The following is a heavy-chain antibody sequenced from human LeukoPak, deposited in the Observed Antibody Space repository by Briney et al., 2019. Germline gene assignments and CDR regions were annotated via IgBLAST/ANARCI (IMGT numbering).Heavy chain of an antibody. D-gene: IGHD2-2*01. Sequence: SETLSLTCTVSGGSISSYYWSWIRQPPGQGLEWIGYIYYSGSTSSNPSLKSRVTISVDTSKNQFSLRLSSVTAADTVVYYCARARSANYCSSTRCYLPKTYYFDYWGRGTLVSVSS. CDR3: ARARSANYCSSTRCYLPKTYYFDY. V-gene: IGHV4-59*01. CDR1: GGSISSYY. CDR2: IYYSGST. J-gene: IGHJ4*02.